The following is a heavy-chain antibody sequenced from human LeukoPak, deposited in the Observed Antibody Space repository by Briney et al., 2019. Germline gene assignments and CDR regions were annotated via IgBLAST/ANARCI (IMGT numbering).Heavy chain of an antibody. CDR1: GFTFSSYA. CDR3: AKLSVFWYYYDSSEPYFDY. CDR2: ISGSGGST. V-gene: IGHV3-23*01. Sequence: GGSLRLSCAASGFTFSSYAMSWVRQAPGKGLEWVSAISGSGGSTYYADSVKGRFTISRDNSKNTLYLQMNSLRAEDTAVYYCAKLSVFWYYYDSSEPYFDYWGQGTLVTVSS. D-gene: IGHD3-22*01. J-gene: IGHJ4*02.